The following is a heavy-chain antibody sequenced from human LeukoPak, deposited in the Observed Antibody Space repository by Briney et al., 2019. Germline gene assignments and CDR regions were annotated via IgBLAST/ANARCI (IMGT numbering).Heavy chain of an antibody. Sequence: GGSLRLSCAASGFTFSSYWMSWVRQTPGKGLEGVAFIKQGGSETYYVDSVKGRFTISRDGAKNSLYLQMNSLRAEDTAVYYCARDIEALDIWGQGTMVSVSS. D-gene: IGHD3-16*02. CDR3: ARDIEALDI. CDR2: IKQGGSET. J-gene: IGHJ3*02. CDR1: GFTFSSYW. V-gene: IGHV3-7*01.